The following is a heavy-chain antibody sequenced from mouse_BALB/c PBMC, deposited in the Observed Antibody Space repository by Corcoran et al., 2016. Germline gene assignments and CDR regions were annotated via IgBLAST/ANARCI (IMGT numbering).Heavy chain of an antibody. V-gene: IGHV1S29*02. Sequence: EVQLQQSGPELVKPGASVKISCKASGYTFTDYNMHWVKQSHGKSLEWIGYIYPYNGGTGYNQKFKSKATLTVDNSSSTAYMELRSLTSEDSAVYYCARGYGSSYFHWYFDVWGAGTTVTVSS. CDR3: ARGYGSSYFHWYFDV. CDR1: GYTFTDYN. J-gene: IGHJ1*01. D-gene: IGHD1-1*01. CDR2: IYPYNGGT.